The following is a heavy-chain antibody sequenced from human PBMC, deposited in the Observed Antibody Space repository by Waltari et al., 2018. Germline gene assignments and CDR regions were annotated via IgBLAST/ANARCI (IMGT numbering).Heavy chain of an antibody. CDR2: INPNSGGT. CDR3: ARDLNRGYYPDFDH. CDR1: GFTFTGYH. V-gene: IGHV1-2*02. D-gene: IGHD3-22*01. J-gene: IGHJ4*02. Sequence: QVQLVQSGAEVKKPGASVKVSCKASGFTFTGYHMHWVRQAPGQGLKWMGWINPNSGGTRFAQKFQGRVTMTRDTSINTAYMELSRLRSDDTAIYYCARDLNRGYYPDFDHWGQGTLVTVSS.